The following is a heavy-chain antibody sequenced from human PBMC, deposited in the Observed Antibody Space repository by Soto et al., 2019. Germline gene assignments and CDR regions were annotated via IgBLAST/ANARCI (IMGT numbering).Heavy chain of an antibody. J-gene: IGHJ4*02. D-gene: IGHD2-15*01. CDR3: ATGQYCSGGSCYLSYYFDY. CDR1: GYTLTELS. V-gene: IGHV1-24*01. CDR2: FDPEDGET. Sequence: ASVKVSCKVSGYTLTELSMHWVRQAPGKGLEWMGGFDPEDGETIYAQKFQGRVTMTEDTSTDTAYMELSSLRSEDTAVYYCATGQYCSGGSCYLSYYFDYWGQGTLVTVSS.